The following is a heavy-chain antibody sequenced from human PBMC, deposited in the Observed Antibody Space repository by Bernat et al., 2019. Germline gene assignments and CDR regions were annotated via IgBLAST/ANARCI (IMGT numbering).Heavy chain of an antibody. CDR1: GYTFTSYA. D-gene: IGHD6-19*01. CDR2: INAGNGNT. Sequence: QVQLVQSGAEVKKPGASVKVSCKASGYTFTSYAMHWVRQAPGQRLEWMGWINAGNGNTKYSQKFQGRVTITRDTSASTAYMELSSLRSEDTAVYYCARVIAVAGYWYFDLWGRGTLVTVSS. CDR3: ARVIAVAGYWYFDL. J-gene: IGHJ2*01. V-gene: IGHV1-3*01.